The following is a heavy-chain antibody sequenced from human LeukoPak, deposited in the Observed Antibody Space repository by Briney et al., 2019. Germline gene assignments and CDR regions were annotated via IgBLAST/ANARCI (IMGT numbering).Heavy chain of an antibody. CDR3: AKDLRTGYSSGWYEG. J-gene: IGHJ4*02. V-gene: IGHV3-9*01. CDR2: ISWNSGSI. CDR1: GFTFDDYA. D-gene: IGHD6-19*01. Sequence: GGSLRLSCAASGFTFDDYAMHWVRQAPGKGLEWVSGISWNSGSIGYADSVKGRFTISRGNAKNSLYLQINSLRAEDTALYYCAKDLRTGYSSGWYEGWGQGTLVTVSS.